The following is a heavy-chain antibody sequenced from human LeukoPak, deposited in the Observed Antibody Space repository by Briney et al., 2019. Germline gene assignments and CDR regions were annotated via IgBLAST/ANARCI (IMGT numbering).Heavy chain of an antibody. CDR3: ARGTGYSSSWPIDY. Sequence: SETLSLTCTVSGGSISSGSYYWSWIRQPAGKGLEWIGRIYTSGSTNYNPSLKSRVTISVDTSKNQLSLKLSSVTAADTAMYYCARGTGYSSSWPIDYWGQGTLVTVSS. CDR2: IYTSGST. V-gene: IGHV4-61*02. D-gene: IGHD6-13*01. J-gene: IGHJ4*02. CDR1: GGSISSGSYY.